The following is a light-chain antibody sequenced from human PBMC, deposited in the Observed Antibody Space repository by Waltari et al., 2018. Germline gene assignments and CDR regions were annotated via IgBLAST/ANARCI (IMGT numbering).Light chain of an antibody. CDR1: QSVFYSSNNKNY. CDR3: QQYYATPWT. CDR2: WAS. J-gene: IGKJ1*01. V-gene: IGKV4-1*01. Sequence: DIVMTQSPDSLAVSLDERATINCKSSQSVFYSSNNKNYLAWYQQKPGQPPKLLIYWASTRESGVPDRFSGSGSGTDFTLTISSLQAEDVAVYYCQQYYATPWTFGPGTKVEIK.